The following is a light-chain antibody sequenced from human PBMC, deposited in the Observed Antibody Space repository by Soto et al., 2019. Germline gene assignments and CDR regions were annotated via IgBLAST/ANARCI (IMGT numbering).Light chain of an antibody. Sequence: QSALPQPASVSGSPGQSITISCTGTSSDVGTYIYVSWYLQHPGKAPKLPIYEVGNRPSGVSDRFSASKSGNTASLTISGLQAEYEADYYCSSYTSSNTVVFGGGTKVTVL. CDR3: SSYTSSNTVV. V-gene: IGLV2-14*01. CDR1: SSDVGTYIY. J-gene: IGLJ2*01. CDR2: EVG.